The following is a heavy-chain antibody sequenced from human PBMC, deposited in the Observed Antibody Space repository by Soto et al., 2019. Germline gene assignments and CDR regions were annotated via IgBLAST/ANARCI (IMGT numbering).Heavy chain of an antibody. J-gene: IGHJ4*02. D-gene: IGHD3-22*01. CDR1: GFTFSSYG. V-gene: IGHV3-33*01. CDR2: IWYDGSNK. CDR3: ARDTDYYDSSGYYTRFDY. Sequence: GGSLRLSCAASGFTFSSYGMHWVRQAPGKGLEWVAVIWYDGSNKYYADSVKGRFTISRDNSRNTLYLQMNSLRAEDTAVYYCARDTDYYDSSGYYTRFDYWGQGTLVTVSS.